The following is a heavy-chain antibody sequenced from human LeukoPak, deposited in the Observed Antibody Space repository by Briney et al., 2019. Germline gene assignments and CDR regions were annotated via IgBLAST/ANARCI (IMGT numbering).Heavy chain of an antibody. V-gene: IGHV4-59*12. CDR3: ARGPTIIRN. CDR2: IYYSGNT. CDR1: GGSISTYS. J-gene: IGHJ4*02. Sequence: PSETLSLTCTVSGGSISTYSWSWLRQPPGKGLEWIGYIYYSGNTNYNPSLKSRVTISVDTSKNQFSLKLSSVTAADTAVYYCARGPTIIRNWGQGTLVTVSS. D-gene: IGHD5-24*01.